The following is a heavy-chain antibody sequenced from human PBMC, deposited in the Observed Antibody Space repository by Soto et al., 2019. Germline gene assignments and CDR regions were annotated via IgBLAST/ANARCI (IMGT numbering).Heavy chain of an antibody. D-gene: IGHD2-8*01. CDR1: GFSIRKYW. V-gene: IGHV3-74*01. J-gene: IGHJ4*02. CDR2: ISGDGTTT. Sequence: EVQLVESGGGLVQPGEALRFACAASGFSIRKYWMHWVRQAPGKGPVWVSYISGDGTTTDYAGSVKGRFTISRDNAKNTLFLQMDSLRVEDTAIYFCAIQDCTNDVCLEAAVTVGGALEYWGRGAQVTVSS. CDR3: AIQDCTNDVCLEAAVTVGGALEY.